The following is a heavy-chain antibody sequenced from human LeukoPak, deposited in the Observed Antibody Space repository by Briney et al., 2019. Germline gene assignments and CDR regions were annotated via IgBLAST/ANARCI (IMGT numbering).Heavy chain of an antibody. D-gene: IGHD1-26*01. CDR3: ARYITGSHYRGVY. CDR1: GFTFTNNF. J-gene: IGHJ4*02. Sequence: GGSLRLSCAASGFTFTNNFMSWVRQVPGKGLEWLSYISSSSSTILYADSVKGRFTISRDNAKNSVYLQMNSLRAEDTAVYYCARYITGSHYRGVYWDQGTLVTVSS. CDR2: ISSSSSTI. V-gene: IGHV3-48*01.